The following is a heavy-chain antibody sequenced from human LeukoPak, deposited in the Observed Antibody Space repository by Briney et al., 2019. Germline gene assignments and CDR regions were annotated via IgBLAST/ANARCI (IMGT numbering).Heavy chain of an antibody. J-gene: IGHJ4*02. D-gene: IGHD6-19*01. Sequence: GGSLRLSCAASGFTFSDYYISWIRQAPGKGLEWVSYISSSSSYTNYADSVKGRFTISRDNAKNSLYLQMNSLRAEDTAVYYCARARDPSGLVRGGPFDYWGQGTLVTVSS. CDR1: GFTFSDYY. CDR3: ARARDPSGLVRGGPFDY. CDR2: ISSSSSYT. V-gene: IGHV3-11*06.